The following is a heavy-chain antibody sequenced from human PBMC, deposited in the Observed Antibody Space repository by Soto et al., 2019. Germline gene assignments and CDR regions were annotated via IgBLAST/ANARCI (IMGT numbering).Heavy chain of an antibody. Sequence: ASVKVSCKASGYTFTSYGISWVRQAPGQGLEWMGWISAYNGNTNYAQKLQGRVTMTTDTSTSTAYMELRSLRSDDTAVYYCARDPYVWFGPPTAFDIWGQGTMVTVSS. V-gene: IGHV1-18*01. CDR2: ISAYNGNT. J-gene: IGHJ3*02. CDR1: GYTFTSYG. D-gene: IGHD3-10*01. CDR3: ARDPYVWFGPPTAFDI.